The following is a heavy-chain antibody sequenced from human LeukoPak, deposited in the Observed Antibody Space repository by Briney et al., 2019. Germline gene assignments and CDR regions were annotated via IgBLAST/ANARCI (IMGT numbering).Heavy chain of an antibody. CDR2: IYYSGST. Sequence: SQTLSLTCTVSGGSISSGTYYWSWIRQHPGKGLEWIGYIYYSGSTYYNPSLKSRLAISVDTSKNQFSLKLSSVTAADTAMYYCARMDRDYYGSGRDYFDCWGQGALATVSS. J-gene: IGHJ4*02. CDR1: GGSISSGTYY. D-gene: IGHD3-10*01. V-gene: IGHV4-31*03. CDR3: ARMDRDYYGSGRDYFDC.